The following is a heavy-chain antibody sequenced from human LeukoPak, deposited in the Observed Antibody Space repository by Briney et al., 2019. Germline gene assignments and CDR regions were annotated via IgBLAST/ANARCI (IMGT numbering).Heavy chain of an antibody. CDR1: GFTFSSFW. CDR2: IKQDGSEK. J-gene: IGHJ4*02. CDR3: ARDLNYFDY. Sequence: PGGSLRLSCAASGFTFSSFWMTWVRQAPGKGLEWVPNIKQDGSEKYYVDSVRGRFTISRDNATNSLYLQMNSLRAEDTAVYYCARDLNYFDYWGQGTLVTVSS. V-gene: IGHV3-7*01.